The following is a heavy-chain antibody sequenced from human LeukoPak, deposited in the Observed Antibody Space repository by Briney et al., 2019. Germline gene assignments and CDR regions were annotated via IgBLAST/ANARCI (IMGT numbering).Heavy chain of an antibody. Sequence: HPGGSLRLSCAASGFTFDDYAMHWVRQAPGKGLEWVSGISWNSGSIGYADSVKGRFTISRDNAKNSLYLQMNSLRAEDTALYYCAKDPKKGILTGYYIGWGQGTLVTVSS. J-gene: IGHJ4*02. V-gene: IGHV3-9*01. CDR3: AKDPKKGILTGYYIG. D-gene: IGHD3-9*01. CDR2: ISWNSGSI. CDR1: GFTFDDYA.